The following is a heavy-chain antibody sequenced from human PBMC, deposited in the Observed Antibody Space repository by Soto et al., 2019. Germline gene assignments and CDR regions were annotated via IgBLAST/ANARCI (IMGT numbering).Heavy chain of an antibody. Sequence: ETLSLTCTVSGGSISSSSYYWGWIRQPPGKGLEWIGSIYYSGSTYYNPSLKSRVTISVDTSKNQFSLKLSSVTAADTAVYYCARHDGDYYDSSGGFDYWGQGTLVTVSS. D-gene: IGHD3-22*01. CDR1: GGSISSSSYY. CDR3: ARHDGDYYDSSGGFDY. J-gene: IGHJ4*02. V-gene: IGHV4-39*01. CDR2: IYYSGST.